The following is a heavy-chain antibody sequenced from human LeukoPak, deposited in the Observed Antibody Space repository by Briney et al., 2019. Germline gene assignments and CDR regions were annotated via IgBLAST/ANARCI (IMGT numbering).Heavy chain of an antibody. Sequence: GGSLRLSCAASGFTFSDHHMSWIRQAPGKGLEWVSYISSSSSYTNYADSVKGRFTISRDNAKNSLYLQMNRLRAEDTAVYYCASRGSSIVYWGQGTLVTVSS. D-gene: IGHD6-6*01. CDR1: GFTFSDHH. J-gene: IGHJ4*02. CDR2: ISSSSSYT. CDR3: ASRGSSIVY. V-gene: IGHV3-11*06.